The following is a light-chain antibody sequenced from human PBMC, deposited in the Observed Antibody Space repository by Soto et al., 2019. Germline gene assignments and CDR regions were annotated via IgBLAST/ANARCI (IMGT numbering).Light chain of an antibody. Sequence: QSVLTQPASVSGSPGQSITISCTGTSSDVGSYNLVSWYQQHPGKAPKLMIYEGSKRPSGVSNRFSGSKSGNTASLTISGLQADDEADYYCCSYAGSSTVVVGGGTK. V-gene: IGLV2-23*01. CDR3: CSYAGSSTVV. J-gene: IGLJ2*01. CDR1: SSDVGSYNL. CDR2: EGS.